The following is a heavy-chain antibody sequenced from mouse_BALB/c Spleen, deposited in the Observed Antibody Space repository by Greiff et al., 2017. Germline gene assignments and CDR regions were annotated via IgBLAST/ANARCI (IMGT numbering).Heavy chain of an antibody. Sequence: EVKLVESGAELVKPGASVKLSCTASGFNIKDTYMHWVKQRPEQGLEWIGMIDPANGNTKYDPKFQGKATITADTSSNTAYLQLSSLTSEDTAVYYCARIYDGYYPDYWGQGTTLTVSS. CDR2: IDPANGNT. J-gene: IGHJ2*01. V-gene: IGHV14-3*02. CDR1: GFNIKDTY. CDR3: ARIYDGYYPDY. D-gene: IGHD2-3*01.